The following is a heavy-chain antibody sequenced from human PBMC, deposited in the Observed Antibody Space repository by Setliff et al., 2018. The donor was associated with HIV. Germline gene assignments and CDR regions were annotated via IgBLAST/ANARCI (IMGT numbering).Heavy chain of an antibody. V-gene: IGHV3-30*02. CDR3: AKDRDCSGGSCYSEDFDY. Sequence: PGGSLRLSCVASGFTFSTYGMHWVRQAPGKGLEWVAFIRYDGSNNYYADSVKGRFTISRDSSMNTLYLQMNSLRAEDTAVYYCAKDRDCSGGSCYSEDFDYWGQGTLVTVSS. J-gene: IGHJ4*02. D-gene: IGHD2-15*01. CDR1: GFTFSTYG. CDR2: IRYDGSNN.